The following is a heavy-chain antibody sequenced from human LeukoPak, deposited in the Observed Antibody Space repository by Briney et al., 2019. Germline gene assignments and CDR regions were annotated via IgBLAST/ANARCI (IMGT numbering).Heavy chain of an antibody. CDR2: ISTYDDNI. Sequence: ASVKVSCKASGYTFTTYGLSWVRQAPGQGLEWLGWISTYDDNIKYAQSLQGRLTLTIDTSTSTAYMELRSLTSDDTAVYYCASLPYGSGSSLFDYWGQGTLVTVSS. CDR1: GYTFTTYG. CDR3: ASLPYGSGSSLFDY. D-gene: IGHD3-10*01. V-gene: IGHV1-18*01. J-gene: IGHJ4*02.